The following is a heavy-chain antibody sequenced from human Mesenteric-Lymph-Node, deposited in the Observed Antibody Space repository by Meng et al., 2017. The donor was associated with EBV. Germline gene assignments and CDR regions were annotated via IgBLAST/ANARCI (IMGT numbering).Heavy chain of an antibody. D-gene: IGHD2-2*01. CDR1: GGSFSSGGYY. Sequence: QVQLQESGPGLLQPSQTLSLTCVVSGGSFSSGGYYWSWIRQPPGKGLEWLGHIYYSGNTHYNPSLKSRLTISVDTSKNQFSLSLTFVTAADTAVYYCARVSTSRFDYWGQGSLVTVDS. J-gene: IGHJ4*02. CDR3: ARVSTSRFDY. CDR2: IYYSGNT. V-gene: IGHV4-30-4*01.